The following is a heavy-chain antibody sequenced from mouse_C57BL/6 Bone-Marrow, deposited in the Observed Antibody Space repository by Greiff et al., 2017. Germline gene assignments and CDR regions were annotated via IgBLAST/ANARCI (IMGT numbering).Heavy chain of an antibody. CDR2: INPYNGGT. CDR1: GYTFTDYY. D-gene: IGHD2-2*01. CDR3: ASGFGYAMDY. Sequence: EVQLQQSGPVLVKPGASVKMSCKASGYTFTDYYMNWVKQSHGKSLEWIGVINPYNGGTSYNQKFKGKATLTVDKSSSTAYMELNSLTSEDSAVYYCASGFGYAMDYWGQGTSVTVSS. J-gene: IGHJ4*01. V-gene: IGHV1-19*01.